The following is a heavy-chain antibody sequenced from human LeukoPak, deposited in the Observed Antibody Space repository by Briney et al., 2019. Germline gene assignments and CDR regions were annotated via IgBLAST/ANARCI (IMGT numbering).Heavy chain of an antibody. CDR1: GGTFSSYA. V-gene: IGHV1-69*05. CDR2: IIPIFGTA. Sequence: SVKVSCKASGGTFSSYAISWVRQAPGQGLEWMGGIIPIFGTANYAQKFQGRVTMTRDTSTSTVYMELSSLRSEDTAVYYCARGGFSLGVESRSSLNWFDPWGQGTLVTVSS. D-gene: IGHD1-26*01. J-gene: IGHJ5*02. CDR3: ARGGFSLGVESRSSLNWFDP.